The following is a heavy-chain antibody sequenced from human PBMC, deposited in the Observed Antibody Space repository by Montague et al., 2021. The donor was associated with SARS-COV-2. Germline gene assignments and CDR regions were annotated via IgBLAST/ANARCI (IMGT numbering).Heavy chain of an antibody. J-gene: IGHJ4*02. CDR2: ISSGGSTI. Sequence: SLRLSCAASGFTFSSYEMNWVRQAPGKGLEWVSYISSGGSTIYYADSVEGRFTISRDNAKNSLYLQMNSLRAEDTAVYYCARESGNDFWSGYYTGDFDYWGQGTLVTVSS. CDR1: GFTFSSYE. D-gene: IGHD3-3*01. V-gene: IGHV3-48*03. CDR3: ARESGNDFWSGYYTGDFDY.